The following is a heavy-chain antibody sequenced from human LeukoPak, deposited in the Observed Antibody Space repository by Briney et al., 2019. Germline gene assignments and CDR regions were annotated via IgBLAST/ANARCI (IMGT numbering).Heavy chain of an antibody. J-gene: IGHJ5*02. CDR3: ARVGNCDFWSGYYNWFDP. V-gene: IGHV4-59*01. D-gene: IGHD3-3*01. Sequence: SETLSLTCTVSGGSISSYYWSWIRQPPGKGLEWIGYIYYSGSTNYNPSLKSRVTISVDTSKNQFSLKLSSVTAADTAVYYCARVGNCDFWSGYYNWFDPWGQGALVTVSS. CDR1: GGSISSYY. CDR2: IYYSGST.